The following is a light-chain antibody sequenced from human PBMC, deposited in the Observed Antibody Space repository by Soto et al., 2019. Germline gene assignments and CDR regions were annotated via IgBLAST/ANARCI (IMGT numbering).Light chain of an antibody. Sequence: EIVLTQSPGTLSLSPGERATLSCRASQSVSSSYLAWYQQKPGQTPTLLIYGASSRATGIPDRFSGGGSGTDFTLTISRLEPEDFAVYYCQQCGSSPRTFGQGTKVEIK. CDR2: GAS. CDR3: QQCGSSPRT. J-gene: IGKJ1*01. V-gene: IGKV3-20*01. CDR1: QSVSSSY.